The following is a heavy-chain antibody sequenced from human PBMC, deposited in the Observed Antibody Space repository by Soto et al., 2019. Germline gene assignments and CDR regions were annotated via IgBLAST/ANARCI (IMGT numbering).Heavy chain of an antibody. CDR1: GYTFISHG. CDR3: ARVSSSIVVVPDYGMDV. D-gene: IGHD2-2*01. CDR2: ISGKNGNT. V-gene: IGHV1-18*04. J-gene: IGHJ6*02. Sequence: ASVKVSCKASGYTFISHGITWVRQAPGQGLEWMGWISGKNGNTKYAQKFKGRVTMTTDTSTSTAYMEMRSLGFDDTAVYFCARVSSSIVVVPDYGMDVWAQGTTVTVSS.